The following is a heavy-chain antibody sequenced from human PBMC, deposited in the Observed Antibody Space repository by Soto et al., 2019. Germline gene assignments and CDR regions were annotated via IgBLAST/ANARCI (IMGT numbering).Heavy chain of an antibody. CDR1: GGTFSSYT. V-gene: IGHV1-69*02. Sequence: SVKVSCKASGGTFSSYTISWVRQAPGQGLEWMGRIIPILGIANYAQKFQGRVTITADKSTSTAYMKLSSVTAADTAVYYCARAPITMVRGVIYYYYGMDVWGQGTTVTVSS. CDR3: ARAPITMVRGVIYYYYGMDV. D-gene: IGHD3-10*01. CDR2: IIPILGIA. J-gene: IGHJ6*02.